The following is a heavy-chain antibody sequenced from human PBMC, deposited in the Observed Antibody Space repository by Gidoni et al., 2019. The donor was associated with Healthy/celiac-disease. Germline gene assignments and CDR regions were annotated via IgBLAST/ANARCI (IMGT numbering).Heavy chain of an antibody. J-gene: IGHJ4*02. Sequence: QVQLVQSGAAAQTPAASVTVSSKPSGYTFTGYYMHWVRQAPGQGLEWMGWINPNSGGTNDAQKFQGRFTMTRETSNSTAYMELSGLRSDDTAVYYCARVPSGSSDFDYWGQGTLVTVSS. D-gene: IGHD1-26*01. CDR3: ARVPSGSSDFDY. CDR1: GYTFTGYY. CDR2: INPNSGGT. V-gene: IGHV1-2*02.